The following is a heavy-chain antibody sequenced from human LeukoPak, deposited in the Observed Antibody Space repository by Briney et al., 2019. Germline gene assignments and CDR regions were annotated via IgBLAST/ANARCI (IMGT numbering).Heavy chain of an antibody. J-gene: IGHJ6*03. CDR2: ISAYNGNT. CDR3: ARKCEVTGTYYDILTGYYSGRYYYYYMDV. Sequence: ASVKVSCKASGYTFTSYGISWVRQAPGQGLEWMGGISAYNGNTNYAQKLQGRVTMTTDTSTSTAYMELRSLRSDDTAVYYCARKCEVTGTYYDILTGYYSGRYYYYYMDVWGKGTTVTVSS. D-gene: IGHD3-9*01. V-gene: IGHV1-18*01. CDR1: GYTFTSYG.